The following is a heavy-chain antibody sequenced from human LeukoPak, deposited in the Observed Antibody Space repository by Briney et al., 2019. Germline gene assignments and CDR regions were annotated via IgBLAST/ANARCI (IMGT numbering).Heavy chain of an antibody. J-gene: IGHJ5*02. Sequence: SETLSLTCTVSGGSISSYYWSWIRQPPGKGLEWVGYIYYSGSTNYNPSLKSRVTISVDTSKNQFSLKLSSVTAADTAVYYCARRVLGYYDSSGSVWFDPWGQGTLVTVSS. V-gene: IGHV4-59*08. CDR3: ARRVLGYYDSSGSVWFDP. D-gene: IGHD3-22*01. CDR2: IYYSGST. CDR1: GGSISSYY.